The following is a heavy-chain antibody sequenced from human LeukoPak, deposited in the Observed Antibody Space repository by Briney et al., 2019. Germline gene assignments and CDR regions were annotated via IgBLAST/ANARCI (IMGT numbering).Heavy chain of an antibody. D-gene: IGHD3-22*01. J-gene: IGHJ5*02. CDR1: GGSFSGYY. CDR2: INHSGST. CDR3: ARGKPYYYDSSGYFVSINWFDP. V-gene: IGHV4-34*01. Sequence: SETLSLTCAVYGGSFSGYYWSWIRQPPGKGLEWIGEINHSGSTNYNPSLKSRVTISVDTSKNQFSLKLSSVTAADTAVYYCARGKPYYYDSSGYFVSINWFDPWGQETLVTVSS.